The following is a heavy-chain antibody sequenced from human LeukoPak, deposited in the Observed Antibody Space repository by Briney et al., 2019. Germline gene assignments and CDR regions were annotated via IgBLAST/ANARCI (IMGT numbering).Heavy chain of an antibody. V-gene: IGHV4-31*03. D-gene: IGHD1-26*01. CDR3: ARSDATSAHEPAY. Sequence: SETLSLTCTVSGVSISSGGYYWSWIRQRPEKGLEWIGFTYYGGSTFYTPSLKSRATISVDTSENQFSLKLSSVTAADTAVYYCARSDATSAHEPAYWGQGTLVTVSS. CDR1: GVSISSGGYY. CDR2: TYYGGST. J-gene: IGHJ4*02.